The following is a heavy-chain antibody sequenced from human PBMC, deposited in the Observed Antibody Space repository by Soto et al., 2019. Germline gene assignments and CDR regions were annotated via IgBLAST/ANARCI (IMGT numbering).Heavy chain of an antibody. D-gene: IGHD6-6*01. J-gene: IGHJ4*02. CDR2: ISSSSSYI. CDR3: ARDGPPPGDSSSMVVSDY. CDR1: GFTFSIYS. V-gene: IGHV3-21*01. Sequence: PWGSLRISCASSGFTFSIYSMNWVRQAPGKGLDWVSSISSSSSYIYYADSVKGRFTISRDNAKNSLYLQMNSLRAEDTAVYYCARDGPPPGDSSSMVVSDYWGQGTMVTVSS.